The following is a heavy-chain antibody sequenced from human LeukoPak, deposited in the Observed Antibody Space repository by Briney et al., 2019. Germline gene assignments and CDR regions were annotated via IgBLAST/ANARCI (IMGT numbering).Heavy chain of an antibody. CDR3: ARDQWPNDAFDI. CDR2: INSDGSST. J-gene: IGHJ3*02. V-gene: IGHV3-74*01. D-gene: IGHD6-19*01. CDR1: GFTFRSYW. Sequence: GGSLRLSCAAAGFTFRSYWMHWVRQAPGKGLVWVSRINSDGSSTTYAESVKGRFTISRDNAKNTLYLQMNSLRAEDTAVYYCARDQWPNDAFDIWGQGTMVTVSS.